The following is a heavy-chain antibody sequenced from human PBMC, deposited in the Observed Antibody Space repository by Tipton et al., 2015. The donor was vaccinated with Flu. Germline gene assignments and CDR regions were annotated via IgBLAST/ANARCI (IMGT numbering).Heavy chain of an antibody. CDR1: GYTFTSYD. Sequence: QLVQSGAEVKKPGASVKVSCETSGYTFTSYDINWVRQATGQGLEWMGWMNPNSANTGYAQKFQGRVSMTRNTSISTAYMELNSLASDDTAVYYCARGPGRDIAVRGWFGPWGQGTLVTVSS. CDR3: ARGPGRDIAVRGWFGP. CDR2: MNPNSANT. J-gene: IGHJ5*02. V-gene: IGHV1-8*01. D-gene: IGHD6-6*01.